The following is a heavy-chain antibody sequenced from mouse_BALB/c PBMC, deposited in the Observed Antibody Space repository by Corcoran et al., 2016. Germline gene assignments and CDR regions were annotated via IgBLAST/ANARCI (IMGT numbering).Heavy chain of an antibody. V-gene: IGHV1-9*01. D-gene: IGHD2-12*01. Sequence: QVQLQQSGAGLMKPGASVKISCKATGYTFSSYWIEWVKQRPGHGLEWIGEILPGSGSTNYNEKFRGKATFTADTSSNTAYMQLSSLTSEDSAVYYCARPPLRRSMDYWGQGTSVTVSS. CDR2: ILPGSGST. CDR3: ARPPLRRSMDY. J-gene: IGHJ4*01. CDR1: GYTFSSYW.